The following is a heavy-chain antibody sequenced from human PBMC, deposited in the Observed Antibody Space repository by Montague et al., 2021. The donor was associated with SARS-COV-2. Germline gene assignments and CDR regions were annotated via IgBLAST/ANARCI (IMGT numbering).Heavy chain of an antibody. J-gene: IGHJ4*02. V-gene: IGHV3-30*04. CDR1: GFTFSSYA. CDR2: ISYDGSNK. CDR3: ARDDYDILTGPFDY. Sequence: SLRLSWAASGFTFSSYAMHWVRQAPGKGLEWVAAISYDGSNKYYADSVKGRFTISRDNSKNTLYVQMNSLRAEDTAVYYCARDDYDILTGPFDYWGQGTLVTVSS. D-gene: IGHD3-9*01.